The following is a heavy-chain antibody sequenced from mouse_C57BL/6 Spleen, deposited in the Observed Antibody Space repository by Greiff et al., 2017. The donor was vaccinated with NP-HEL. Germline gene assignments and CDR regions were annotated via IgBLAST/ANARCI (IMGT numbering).Heavy chain of an antibody. J-gene: IGHJ3*01. CDR1: GYAFSSSW. V-gene: IGHV1-82*01. D-gene: IGHD1-1*01. CDR3: ANNYYGSSSLFAY. Sequence: VQLQQSGPELVKPGASVKISCKASGYAFSSSWMNWVKQRPGKGLEWIGRIYPGDGDTNYNGKVKGKAKMPADKSSSKAYMQRSSLTSEDSSVYFCANNYYGSSSLFAYWGQGTLVTVSA. CDR2: IYPGDGDT.